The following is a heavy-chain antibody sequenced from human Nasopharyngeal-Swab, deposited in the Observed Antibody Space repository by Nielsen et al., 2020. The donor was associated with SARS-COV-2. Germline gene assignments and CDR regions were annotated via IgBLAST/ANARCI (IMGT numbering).Heavy chain of an antibody. CDR1: GFTFDDYA. Sequence: SCAASGFTFDDYAMHLVRQPAGKGLEWVGGISRISGTIGYPDSVKGRFTIARDNAKNSLYLQMNSLRAEDTALYYCSKGVWGTHRSDAFDIWGQGSMVTVSS. CDR2: ISRISGTI. D-gene: IGHD3-16*02. CDR3: SKGVWGTHRSDAFDI. V-gene: IGHV3-9*01. J-gene: IGHJ3*02.